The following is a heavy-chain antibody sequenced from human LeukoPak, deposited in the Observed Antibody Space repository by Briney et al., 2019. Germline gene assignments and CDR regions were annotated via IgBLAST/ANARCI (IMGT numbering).Heavy chain of an antibody. CDR1: GFTFSSCS. D-gene: IGHD6-13*01. CDR3: ARVAEAAAFDS. V-gene: IGHV3-21*06. CDR2: ISGNSRYI. Sequence: GGSLRLSCAASGFTFSSCSMTWVRQAPGKGLEWVSSISGNSRYIYYADSMRGRFTISRDNAKNSLYLQMNSLKPEDMAVYYCARVAEAAAFDSWGQGTLVTVSS. J-gene: IGHJ4*02.